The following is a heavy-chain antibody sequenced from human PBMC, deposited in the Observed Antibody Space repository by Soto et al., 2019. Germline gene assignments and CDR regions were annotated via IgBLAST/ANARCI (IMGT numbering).Heavy chain of an antibody. CDR1: GGTFSSYA. CDR3: ARAVDMTSWFDP. J-gene: IGHJ5*02. D-gene: IGHD2-15*01. CDR2: ISPIFGTA. Sequence: SVKVSCKASGGTFSSYAISRVRQAPEQGLEWMGGISPIFGTANYAQKFQGRVTITADESTSTAYMALSSLRSEDTAVYYCARAVDMTSWFDPWGKGTLVTVSS. V-gene: IGHV1-69*13.